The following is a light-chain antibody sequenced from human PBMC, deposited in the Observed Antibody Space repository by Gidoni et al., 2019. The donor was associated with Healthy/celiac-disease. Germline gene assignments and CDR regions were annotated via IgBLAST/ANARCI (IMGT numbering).Light chain of an antibody. J-gene: IGKJ1*01. V-gene: IGKV1-5*01. CDR3: QQYNSSTWT. CDR2: DAH. CDR1: QRISSW. Sequence: DIQMTQSPSTLSASVGDRVTITCRASQRISSWLAWYQQKPGKAPKLLIYDAHSLESGVPSRFSGSGSGTEFTLTISSLQPDDFATYYCQQYNSSTWTFGQGTKVEIK.